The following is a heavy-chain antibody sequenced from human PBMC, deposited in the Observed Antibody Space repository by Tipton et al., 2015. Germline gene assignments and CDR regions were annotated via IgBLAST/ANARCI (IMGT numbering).Heavy chain of an antibody. CDR2: IVPILSKT. Sequence: QSGAEVKKPGSSVRVSCKASGDTLSTYCITWVRQAPGQGLEWMGGIVPILSKTTYAQKFQDRFTISADGSTDTSYLDLNSLTSEDTAVYYCARSIAATGGTGLDVWGQGTTVTVAS. D-gene: IGHD6-6*01. V-gene: IGHV1-69*01. J-gene: IGHJ6*02. CDR3: ARSIAATGGTGLDV. CDR1: GDTLSTYC.